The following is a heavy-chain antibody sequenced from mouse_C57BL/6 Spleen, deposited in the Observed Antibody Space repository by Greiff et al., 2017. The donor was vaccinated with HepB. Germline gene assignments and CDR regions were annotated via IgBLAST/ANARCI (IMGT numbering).Heavy chain of an antibody. V-gene: IGHV1-55*01. J-gene: IGHJ2*01. Sequence: QVQLQQPGAELVKPGASVKMSCKASGYTFTSYWITWVKQRPGQGLEWIGDIYPGSGSTNYNEKFKSKATLTVDTSSSTAYMQLSSLPSEDSAVYYCARSGYYYGSSHFEYGGQGTTLTVAS. D-gene: IGHD1-1*01. CDR3: ARSGYYYGSSHFEY. CDR2: IYPGSGST. CDR1: GYTFTSYW.